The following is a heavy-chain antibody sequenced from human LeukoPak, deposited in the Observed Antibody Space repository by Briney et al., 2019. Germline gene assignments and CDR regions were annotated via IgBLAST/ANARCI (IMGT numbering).Heavy chain of an antibody. CDR3: ARGSNPYGSGSYCVPVSGIIAPAFDI. V-gene: IGHV1-18*04. J-gene: IGHJ3*02. D-gene: IGHD3-10*01. CDR2: ISAYNGNT. Sequence: ASVKVSCKASGYTFTSYGISWVRQAPGQGLEWMGWISAYNGNTNYAQKLQGRVTMTTDTSTSTAYMELRSLRSDDTAVYYCARGSNPYGSGSYCVPVSGIIAPAFDIWGQGTMVTVSS. CDR1: GYTFTSYG.